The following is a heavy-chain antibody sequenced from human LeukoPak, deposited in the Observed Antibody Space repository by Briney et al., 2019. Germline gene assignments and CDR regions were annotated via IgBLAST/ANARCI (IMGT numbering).Heavy chain of an antibody. D-gene: IGHD6-13*01. CDR1: GYTFTSYF. Sequence: GASVKVSCKASGYTFTSYFMHWVRLAPGQGLEWMGIINPSGGSTSYAQKFQGRVTMTRDMSTSTVYMELSSLRSEDTAVYYCARGLAGQQLVRAWFDPWGQGTLVTVSS. CDR3: ARGLAGQQLVRAWFDP. CDR2: INPSGGST. J-gene: IGHJ5*02. V-gene: IGHV1-46*01.